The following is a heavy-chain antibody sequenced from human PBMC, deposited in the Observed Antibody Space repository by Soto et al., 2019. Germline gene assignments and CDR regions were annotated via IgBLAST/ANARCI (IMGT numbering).Heavy chain of an antibody. J-gene: IGHJ6*02. V-gene: IGHV1-3*01. Sequence: ASVKVSCKASGYTFSNYAIHWVRQAPGQRLEWMAWINAGNGDTKYSQNFQGRVTITRDTSASTAYMDLSSLRPEDTAVYYCARAPRSSGYYHYAMDVWGQGTTVTVSS. CDR1: GYTFSNYA. CDR2: INAGNGDT. CDR3: ARAPRSSGYYHYAMDV. D-gene: IGHD3-9*01.